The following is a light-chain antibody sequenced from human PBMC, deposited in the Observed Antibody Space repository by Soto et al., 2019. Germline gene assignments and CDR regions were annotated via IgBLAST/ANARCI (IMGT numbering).Light chain of an antibody. CDR1: QSVSIN. CDR3: QQYGSSPPWT. CDR2: GAS. V-gene: IGKV3-20*01. Sequence: EIVMTQSPATLSVSPGARDPLSCRASQSVSINLAWFQQKPGQAPRLLIYGASNRATGIPDRFSGSGSVTDFTLTISRLESEDFAVYFCQQYGSSPPWTFGQGTKVDIK. J-gene: IGKJ1*01.